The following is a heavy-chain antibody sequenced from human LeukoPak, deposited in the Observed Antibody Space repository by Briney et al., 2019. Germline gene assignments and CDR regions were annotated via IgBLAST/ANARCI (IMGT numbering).Heavy chain of an antibody. CDR1: GFTFSSYG. D-gene: IGHD3-3*01. CDR2: IRYDGSNK. J-gene: IGHJ4*02. Sequence: GGSLRLSCAASGFTFSSYGMHWVRRAPGKGLEWVAFIRYDGSNKYYADSVKGRFTISRDNSKNTLYLQMNSLRAEDTAVYYCARDRRNFWSGYPDYWGQGTLVTVSS. CDR3: ARDRRNFWSGYPDY. V-gene: IGHV3-30*02.